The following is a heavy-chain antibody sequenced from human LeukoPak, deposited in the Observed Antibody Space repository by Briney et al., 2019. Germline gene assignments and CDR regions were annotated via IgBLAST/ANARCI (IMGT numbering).Heavy chain of an antibody. CDR3: AKDPHTGIAPGY. V-gene: IGHV4-4*02. CDR1: GDSITNSHW. Sequence: SGTLSLTRAVSGDSITNSHWWSWVRQPPGKGLEWIGVIYLSGDTDYNPSLKSRVTISIDKSKNQFSLKLTSVTAADTAVYYCAKDPHTGIAPGYWGQGALVTVSS. J-gene: IGHJ4*02. CDR2: IYLSGDT. D-gene: IGHD5-18*01.